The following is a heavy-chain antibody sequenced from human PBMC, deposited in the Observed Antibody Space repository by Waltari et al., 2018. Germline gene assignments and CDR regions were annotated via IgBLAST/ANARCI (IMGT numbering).Heavy chain of an antibody. J-gene: IGHJ6*02. Sequence: EVQLVESGGGLVKPGGSLRLSCAASGFTFNTYTMNWVRQAPGKGLEWVSSIRSTSSDIYYADSVKGRFTISRDNAKSSLYLQLNSLRAEDTAVYYCAGGYSSYYGMDVWGQGTTVTVSS. CDR1: GFTFNTYT. V-gene: IGHV3-21*02. CDR2: IRSTSSDI. CDR3: AGGYSSYYGMDV. D-gene: IGHD6-13*01.